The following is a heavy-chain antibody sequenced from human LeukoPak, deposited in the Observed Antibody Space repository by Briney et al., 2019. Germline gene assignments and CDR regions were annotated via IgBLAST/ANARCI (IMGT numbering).Heavy chain of an antibody. CDR3: AREGYVSGSYYIIDY. J-gene: IGHJ4*02. CDR1: GYTFTSYY. CDR2: INPSGGST. Sequence: ASVKVSCKASGYTFTSYYMHWVRQAPGQGLEWMGIINPSGGSTSHAQKFQGRVTMTRDTSTSTVYMELSSLRSEDTAVYYCAREGYVSGSYYIIDYWGQGTLVTVSS. V-gene: IGHV1-46*01. D-gene: IGHD1-26*01.